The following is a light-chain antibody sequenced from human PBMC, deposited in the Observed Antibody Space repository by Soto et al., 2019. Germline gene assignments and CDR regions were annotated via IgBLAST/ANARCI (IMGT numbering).Light chain of an antibody. J-gene: IGLJ1*01. V-gene: IGLV1-44*01. CDR1: SSNIGSNT. Sequence: LTQPPSASGTPGQRVIISCSGSSSNIGSNTVNWYQQLPGTAPKLLIYSHNQRPSGVPDRFPGSQSGTSASLAISGLQSEDEADYYCATWDDSLDGYVFGTGTKLTVL. CDR2: SHN. CDR3: ATWDDSLDGYV.